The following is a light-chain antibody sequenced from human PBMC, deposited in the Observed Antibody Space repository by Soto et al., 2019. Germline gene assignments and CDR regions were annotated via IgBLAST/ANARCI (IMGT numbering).Light chain of an antibody. CDR1: SSDVGGYNY. CDR2: DVS. CDR3: SSYTSSSSVV. J-gene: IGLJ2*01. V-gene: IGLV2-14*01. Sequence: QSVLTQPASVSGSPGQSITISCTGTSSDVGGYNYVSWYQQHPGKAPKLMIYDVSNRPSGVSNRVSGSKSGNTASLTISGLQAEDEADYYCSSYTSSSSVVFVGGTQLTVL.